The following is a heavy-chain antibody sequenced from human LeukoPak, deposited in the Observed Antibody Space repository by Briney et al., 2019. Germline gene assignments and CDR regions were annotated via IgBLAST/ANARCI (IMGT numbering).Heavy chain of an antibody. V-gene: IGHV4-59*01. CDR3: ARLYNHNWFDP. CDR1: GDSINSYY. J-gene: IGHJ5*02. D-gene: IGHD3-16*02. CDR2: IYYTGNT. Sequence: SETPSLTCTVSGDSINSYYWSWIRQPPGRGLEWIGYIYYTGNTNYNPSLKSRVTISIDTSKNQFSLKLSSVTAADTAMYYCARLYNHNWFDPWGQGTLVTVSS.